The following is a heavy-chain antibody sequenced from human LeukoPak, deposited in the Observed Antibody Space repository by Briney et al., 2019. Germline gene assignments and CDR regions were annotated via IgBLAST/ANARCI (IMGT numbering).Heavy chain of an antibody. J-gene: IGHJ4*02. Sequence: PGGSLRLSCAASGFTFGSHFMSWVRQAPGKGLEWVPTISTGGSTYYADSVKGRFTISRDNSKSTLHLQLNGLRAEDTAVYYCAKYCSGGCYSGLDYWGQGTLVTVSS. CDR2: ISTGGST. CDR3: AKYCSGGCYSGLDY. CDR1: GFTFGSHF. V-gene: IGHV3-23*01. D-gene: IGHD2-21*01.